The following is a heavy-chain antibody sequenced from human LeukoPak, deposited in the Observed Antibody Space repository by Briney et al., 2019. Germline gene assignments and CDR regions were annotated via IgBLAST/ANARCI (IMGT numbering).Heavy chain of an antibody. J-gene: IGHJ4*02. CDR1: GFTFSNYG. Sequence: GGSLRLSCAASGFTFSNYGMNWVRQAPGKGLEWVSAISGSGGSTYYADSVKGRFTISRDNSKNTLYLQMNSLRAEDTAVYYCARAPLPPYSSSTTVGYWGQGTLVTVSS. D-gene: IGHD6-13*01. CDR3: ARAPLPPYSSSTTVGY. CDR2: ISGSGGST. V-gene: IGHV3-23*01.